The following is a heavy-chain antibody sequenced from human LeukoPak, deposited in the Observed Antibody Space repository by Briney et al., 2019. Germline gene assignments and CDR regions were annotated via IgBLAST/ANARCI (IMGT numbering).Heavy chain of an antibody. J-gene: IGHJ4*02. Sequence: SETLSLTCTVSGGSVSSGSYYWSWIRQPPGKGLEWIGYIYYSGSTNYNPSRKSRVTISVDTSKNQFSLKLSSVTAADTAVYYCAREDYYDSSGYQNWGQGTLVTVSS. CDR3: AREDYYDSSGYQN. D-gene: IGHD3-22*01. CDR1: GGSVSSGSYY. V-gene: IGHV4-61*01. CDR2: IYYSGST.